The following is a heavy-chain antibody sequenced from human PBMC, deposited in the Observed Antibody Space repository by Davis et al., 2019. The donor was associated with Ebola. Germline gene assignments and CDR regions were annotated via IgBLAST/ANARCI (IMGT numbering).Heavy chain of an antibody. V-gene: IGHV5-51*01. CDR3: ARGQDNSGWVNGWFFDP. D-gene: IGHD5-12*01. CDR2: IYPRDSDT. J-gene: IGHJ5*02. Sequence: KVSCKGSGYRFTSYWIAWVRQIPGKGLEWMGIIYPRDSDTRYSPSFQGHVTMSVDKSISTAYLQWSSLRASDTAMYYCARGQDNSGWVNGWFFDPWGQGTLVTVSS. CDR1: GYRFTSYW.